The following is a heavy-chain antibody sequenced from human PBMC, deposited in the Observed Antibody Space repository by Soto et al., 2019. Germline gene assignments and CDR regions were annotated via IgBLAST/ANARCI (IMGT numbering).Heavy chain of an antibody. D-gene: IGHD6-6*01. V-gene: IGHV2-5*02. CDR2: IYWDDDK. Sequence: SCSTLVNPTQTLTLTCTFSGLSLRTDDVGVGRIRQPPGKALDWLAVIYWDDDKRYSPSLKSRLTITKDTSKNQVLLTMTNMDPVDTATYFCARAKYSISSFDYWGQGALVTVSS. J-gene: IGHJ4*02. CDR1: GLSLRTDDVG. CDR3: ARAKYSISSFDY.